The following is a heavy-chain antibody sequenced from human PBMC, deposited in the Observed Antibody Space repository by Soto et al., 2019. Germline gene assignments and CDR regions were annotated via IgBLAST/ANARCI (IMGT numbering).Heavy chain of an antibody. Sequence: QVQLQESGPGLVKPSGTLSLTCAVSSGSISSNNWWSWVRQPPGKGLEWIGEIYHSGNTNYNPSLKSPVTISVDKSKNHFSLKLSSVTAADTAVYYCARGSITIFGVVMSFDYWGQGTLVTVSS. V-gene: IGHV4-4*02. D-gene: IGHD3-3*01. CDR3: ARGSITIFGVVMSFDY. CDR1: SGSISSNNW. CDR2: IYHSGNT. J-gene: IGHJ4*02.